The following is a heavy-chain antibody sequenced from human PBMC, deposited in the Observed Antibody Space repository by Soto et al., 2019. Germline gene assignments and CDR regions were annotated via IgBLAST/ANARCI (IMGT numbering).Heavy chain of an antibody. V-gene: IGHV1-69*06. D-gene: IGHD1-7*01. CDR2: IIPIFGTA. Sequence: GASVKVSCKASGGTFSSYSISWVLQAPGQGLEWMGGIIPIFGTANYAQKFQGRVTITADKSTSTAYMELSSLRSEDTAVYYCARGPPNWNYVLDYWGQGTLVTVSS. CDR1: GGTFSSYS. CDR3: ARGPPNWNYVLDY. J-gene: IGHJ4*02.